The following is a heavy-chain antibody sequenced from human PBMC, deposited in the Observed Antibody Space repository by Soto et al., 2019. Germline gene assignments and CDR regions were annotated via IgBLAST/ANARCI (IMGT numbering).Heavy chain of an antibody. CDR1: GVSITNYY. V-gene: IGHV4-59*01. D-gene: IGHD1-20*01. Sequence: SETLSLTCSVSGVSITNYYWTLIRHSPGKGLECICYVYHTGNTYYNPSLRSRVTISLDTSKNQVSLRLRSVTAADTAVYYCAREQYNWKLWGQGTLVTVSS. CDR2: VYHTGNT. CDR3: AREQYNWKL. J-gene: IGHJ4*02.